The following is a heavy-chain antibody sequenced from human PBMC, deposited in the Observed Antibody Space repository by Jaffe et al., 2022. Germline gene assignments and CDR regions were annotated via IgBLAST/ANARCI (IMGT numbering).Heavy chain of an antibody. CDR3: ASEERGRYGSGSYIHRLIFDY. CDR2: IYTSGST. D-gene: IGHD3-10*01. V-gene: IGHV4-61*02. J-gene: IGHJ4*02. CDR1: GGSISSGSYY. Sequence: QVQLQESGPGLVKPSQTLSLTCTVSGGSISSGSYYWSWIRQPAGKGLEWIGRIYTSGSTNYNPSLKSRVTISVDTSKNQFSLKLSSVTAADTAVYYCASEERGRYGSGSYIHRLIFDYWGQGTLVTVSS.